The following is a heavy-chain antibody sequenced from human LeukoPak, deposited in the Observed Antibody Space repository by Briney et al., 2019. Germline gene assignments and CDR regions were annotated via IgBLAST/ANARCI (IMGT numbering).Heavy chain of an antibody. CDR3: ARPIKYSSSWYRYYFDY. CDR2: ISAYNGNT. D-gene: IGHD6-13*01. CDR1: GYTFTSYG. Sequence: EASVKVSCKASGYTFTSYGISWVRQAPGQGLEWMGWISAYNGNTNYAQKLQGRVTMTTDTYTSTAYMELRSLRSDDTAVYYCARPIKYSSSWYRYYFDYWGQGTLVTVSS. J-gene: IGHJ4*02. V-gene: IGHV1-18*01.